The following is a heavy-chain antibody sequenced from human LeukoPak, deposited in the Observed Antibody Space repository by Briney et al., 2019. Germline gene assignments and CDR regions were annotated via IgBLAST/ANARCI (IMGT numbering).Heavy chain of an antibody. J-gene: IGHJ4*02. CDR3: ARDTQIPGIAVAGKDY. Sequence: VASVKVSCKASGYTFTSYGISWVRQAPGQGLEWMGWISAYNGNTNYAQKLQGRVTMTTDTSTSTAYMELRSLRSDDTAVYYCARDTQIPGIAVAGKDYWGQGTLVTVSS. V-gene: IGHV1-18*01. D-gene: IGHD6-19*01. CDR2: ISAYNGNT. CDR1: GYTFTSYG.